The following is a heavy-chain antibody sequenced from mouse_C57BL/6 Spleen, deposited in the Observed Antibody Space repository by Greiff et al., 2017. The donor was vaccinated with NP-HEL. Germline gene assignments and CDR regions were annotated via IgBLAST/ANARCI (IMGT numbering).Heavy chain of an antibody. J-gene: IGHJ3*01. CDR3: ARPPYYDYAWFAY. CDR2: INPSSGYT. V-gene: IGHV1-7*01. CDR1: GYTFTSYW. Sequence: VKLQESGAELAKPGASVKLSCKASGYTFTSYWMHWVKQRPGQGLEWIGYINPSSGYTKYNQKFKDQATLTADKSSSTAYMQLSSLTYEDSAVYYCARPPYYDYAWFAYWGQGTLVTVSA. D-gene: IGHD2-4*01.